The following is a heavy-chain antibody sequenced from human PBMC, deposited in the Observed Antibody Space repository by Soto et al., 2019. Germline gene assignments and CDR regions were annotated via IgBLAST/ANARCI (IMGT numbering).Heavy chain of an antibody. CDR3: ARQGGRRTYYYYYGMDV. CDR1: GFTFSSYW. J-gene: IGHJ6*02. Sequence: TGGSLRLSCTASGFTFSSYWMSWVHQAPGKGLEWVANIKHDGSEKNYVDSVKGRFTISTDNAKNSVFLQMNSLRAEDTAVYYCARQGGRRTYYYYYGMDVWGQGTTVTVSS. CDR2: IKHDGSEK. V-gene: IGHV3-7*01. D-gene: IGHD3-16*01.